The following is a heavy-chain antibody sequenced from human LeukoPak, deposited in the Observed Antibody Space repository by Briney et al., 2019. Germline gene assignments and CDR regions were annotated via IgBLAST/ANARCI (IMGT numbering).Heavy chain of an antibody. CDR1: GGSFSGYY. Sequence: SETLSLTCAVYGGSFSGYYWSWIRQPPGKGLEWNGEINHSGSTNYNPSLKSRVTISVDTSKNQFSLKLSSVTAADTAVYYCARVALDYGDYVWFDPWGQGTLVTVSS. D-gene: IGHD4-17*01. CDR3: ARVALDYGDYVWFDP. J-gene: IGHJ5*02. CDR2: INHSGST. V-gene: IGHV4-34*01.